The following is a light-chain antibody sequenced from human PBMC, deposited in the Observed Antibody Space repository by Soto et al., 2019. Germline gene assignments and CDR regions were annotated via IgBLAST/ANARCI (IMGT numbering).Light chain of an antibody. CDR1: QSISSY. CDR2: VGS. V-gene: IGKV1-39*01. CDR3: QQTYTTPFT. J-gene: IGKJ4*01. Sequence: EIQMTQSPSSLSTTVGDRVTITCRASQSISSYLSWYQQKPGKAPKRLIYVGSTLQSGVPSRFSGSGSGTDFTLTISSLQPEDFATYFCQQTYTTPFTFGGGTKVDIK.